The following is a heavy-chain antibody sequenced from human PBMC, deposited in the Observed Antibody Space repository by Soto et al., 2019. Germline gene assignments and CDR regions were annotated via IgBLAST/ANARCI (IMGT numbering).Heavy chain of an antibody. Sequence: PGGSLRVSCRASGFTFSSYGMHWGRQAPGRGLEWVAFISYDGSKKHDADYVKGRFIISRDNSKNTLDLEMNSLRPEDTAVYYCAKDFTSYREEPYYFDYWGQGSLVTVSS. V-gene: IGHV3-30*18. CDR1: GFTFSSYG. CDR2: ISYDGSKK. J-gene: IGHJ4*02. CDR3: AKDFTSYREEPYYFDY. D-gene: IGHD1-26*01.